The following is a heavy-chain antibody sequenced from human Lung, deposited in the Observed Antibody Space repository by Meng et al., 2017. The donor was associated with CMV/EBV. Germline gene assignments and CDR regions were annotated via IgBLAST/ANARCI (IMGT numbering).Heavy chain of an antibody. V-gene: IGHV3-21*01. CDR3: ARDLLGTRDYFDS. CDR1: GFTFSSYA. J-gene: IGHJ4*02. Sequence: LTXAASGFTFSSYAMNWVRQAPGKGLEWVSSISSSSTFKHYADSMKGRFTISRDNTKNSLYLQMSGLRAEDTALYYCARDLLGTRDYFDSWGQGTLVTVSS. CDR2: ISSSSTFK. D-gene: IGHD7-27*01.